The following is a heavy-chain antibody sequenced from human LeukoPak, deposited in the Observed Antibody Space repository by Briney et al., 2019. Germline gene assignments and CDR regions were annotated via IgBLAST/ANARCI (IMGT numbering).Heavy chain of an antibody. V-gene: IGHV1-2*02. CDR3: ASRGYYGSGSYYKV. CDR1: GYTFTGYY. J-gene: IGHJ4*02. D-gene: IGHD3-10*01. CDR2: INPNSGGT. Sequence: ASVKVSCKASGYTFTGYYMHWVRQAPGQGLEWMGWINPNSGGTNYAQKFQGRVTMTRDTSISTAYMELSRLRSDDTAVYFCASRGYYGSGSYYKVWGQGTLVTVSS.